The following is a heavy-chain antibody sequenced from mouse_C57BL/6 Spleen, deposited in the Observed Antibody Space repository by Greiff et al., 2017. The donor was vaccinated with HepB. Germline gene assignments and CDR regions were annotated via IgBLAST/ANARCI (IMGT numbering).Heavy chain of an antibody. CDR2: IDPETGGT. CDR1: GYTFTDYE. Sequence: VQLQQSGAELVRPGASVTLSCKASGYTFTDYEMHWVKQTPVHGLEWIGAIDPETGGTAYNQKFKGKAILTADKSSSTAYMELRSLTSEDSAVYYCTRDDYALYFDYWGQGTTLTVSS. D-gene: IGHD2-4*01. CDR3: TRDDYALYFDY. J-gene: IGHJ2*01. V-gene: IGHV1-15*01.